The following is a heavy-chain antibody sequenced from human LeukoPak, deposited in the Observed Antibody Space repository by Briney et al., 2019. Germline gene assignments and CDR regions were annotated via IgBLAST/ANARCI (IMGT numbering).Heavy chain of an antibody. CDR1: GGSNSSDVHY. J-gene: IGHJ6*02. CDR2: LLYNGNT. Sequence: PSETLSLTCTVAGGSNSSDVHYWDWIRQAPGKGLEWIGSLLYNGNTWYNPSLESRVTISVDTSENQFSLRLTSVNAADTALYFCTRRGSGNGGTYAGMDVWGPGTSVTVSS. D-gene: IGHD1-26*01. V-gene: IGHV4-39*01. CDR3: TRRGSGNGGTYAGMDV.